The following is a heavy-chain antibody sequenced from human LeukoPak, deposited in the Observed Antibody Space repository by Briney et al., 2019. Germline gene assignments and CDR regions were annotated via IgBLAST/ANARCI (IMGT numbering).Heavy chain of an antibody. V-gene: IGHV4-59*01. CDR2: IYYSGST. J-gene: IGHJ4*02. CDR1: GGSISSYY. D-gene: IGHD3-10*01. Sequence: PSETLSLTCTISGGSISSYYWSWIRQSPGKGLEWVGNIYYSGSTIYNPSLKSRVTISVDTSKNQFSLKLSSVTAADTAVYYCATGRHMVRGVIPFDYWGQGTLVTVSS. CDR3: ATGRHMVRGVIPFDY.